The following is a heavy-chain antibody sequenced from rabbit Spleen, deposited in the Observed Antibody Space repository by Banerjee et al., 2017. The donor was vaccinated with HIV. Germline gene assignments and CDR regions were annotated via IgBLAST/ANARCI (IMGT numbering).Heavy chain of an antibody. D-gene: IGHD6-1*01. J-gene: IGHJ6*01. Sequence: QEQLVESGGGLVQPEGSLTLTCKASEFDFSSNAMCWVRQAPGKGPEWMACISNGDGSPYYASCVNGRFFISRSSILNPVTLQMTCLTVADTATYFCARESSYAGYAVYGYAARYYGMDVWAQASWSPS. CDR2: ISNGDGSP. CDR1: EFDFSSNA. CDR3: ARESSYAGYAVYGYAARYYGMDV. V-gene: IGHV1S47*01.